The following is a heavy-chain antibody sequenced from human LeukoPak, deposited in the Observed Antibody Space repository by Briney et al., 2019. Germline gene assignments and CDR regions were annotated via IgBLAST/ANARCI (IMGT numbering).Heavy chain of an antibody. J-gene: IGHJ4*02. CDR2: ISGSGGST. Sequence: GGSLRLSCAASGFTFSSYAMSWVRQAPGKGLEWVSAISGSGGSTYYADSVKGRFTISRDNSKNTLYLQMTSLRAEDTAVYYCAKYCSGGSCYPNYGDSVGYWGQGTLVTVSS. CDR1: GFTFSSYA. D-gene: IGHD2-15*01. CDR3: AKYCSGGSCYPNYGDSVGY. V-gene: IGHV3-23*01.